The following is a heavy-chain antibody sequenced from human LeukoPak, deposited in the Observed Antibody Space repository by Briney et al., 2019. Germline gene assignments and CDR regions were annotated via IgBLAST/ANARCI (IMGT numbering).Heavy chain of an antibody. J-gene: IGHJ5*02. CDR2: INHSGST. D-gene: IGHD3-3*01. V-gene: IGHV4-34*01. CDR1: GGSFSGYY. CDR3: AQATIFGVVPLFDP. Sequence: PSETLSLTCAVYGGSFSGYYWSWIRQPPGKGLEWIGEINHSGSTNYNPSLKSRVTISVDTSKNQFSLKLSSVTAADTALYYCAQATIFGVVPLFDPWGQGTLVTVSP.